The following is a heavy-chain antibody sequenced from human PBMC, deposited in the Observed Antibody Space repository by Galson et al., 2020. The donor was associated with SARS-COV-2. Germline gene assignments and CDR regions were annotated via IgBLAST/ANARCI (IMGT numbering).Heavy chain of an antibody. Sequence: GGSLRLSCEASGLTFSSYGMQWVRQAPGKGLEWVAFIQYSGGNKFYADSVKGRFSISRDNSKDTLYLQMNSLRAEDTAVYYCAKDTPWSYYYYYYMDVWGKGTTVIVSS. J-gene: IGHJ6*03. CDR2: IQYSGGNK. V-gene: IGHV3-30*02. CDR1: GLTFSSYG. CDR3: AKDTPWSYYYYYYMDV.